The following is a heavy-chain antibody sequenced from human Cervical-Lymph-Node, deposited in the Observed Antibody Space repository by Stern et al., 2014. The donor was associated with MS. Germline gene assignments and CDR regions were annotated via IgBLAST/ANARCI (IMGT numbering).Heavy chain of an antibody. CDR3: ARQRYFYY. V-gene: IGHV5-51*01. CDR2: FFPGGSDI. Sequence: EVQLVESGPEVKRPGESLKISCQASGYTFTSYWIGWVRQMPGKGLDGIAIFFPGGSDIRSTPSFQGQFTISADKSSGTAYLQWNNLKAPDTAIYYCARQRYFYYWGQGTLVTVSS. CDR1: GYTFTSYW. J-gene: IGHJ4*02.